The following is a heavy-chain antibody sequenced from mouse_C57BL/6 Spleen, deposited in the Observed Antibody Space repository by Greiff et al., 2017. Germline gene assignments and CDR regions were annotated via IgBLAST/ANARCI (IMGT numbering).Heavy chain of an antibody. CDR3: ASWEDYFDY. CDR2: IYPGSGNT. Sequence: QVQLKQSGAELVRPGASVKLSCKASGYTFTDYYINWVKQRPGQGLEWIARIYPGSGNTYYNEKFKGKATLTAEKSSSTAYMQLSSLTSEDSAVYFCASWEDYFDYWGQGTTLTVSS. D-gene: IGHD4-1*01. V-gene: IGHV1-76*01. J-gene: IGHJ2*01. CDR1: GYTFTDYY.